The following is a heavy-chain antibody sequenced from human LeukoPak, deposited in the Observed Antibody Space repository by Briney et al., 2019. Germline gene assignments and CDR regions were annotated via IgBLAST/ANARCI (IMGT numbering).Heavy chain of an antibody. Sequence: ASVKVSCKASGGTFSSYTISWVRHAPRQGLEWMGRIIPSLGIANYAQKFQGRVTSTADKSTSTAYMELSSLRSEDTAVYYCARARGSSSSDYWGQGTLVTVSS. J-gene: IGHJ4*02. CDR2: IIPSLGIA. V-gene: IGHV1-69*02. CDR1: GGTFSSYT. CDR3: ARARGSSSSDY. D-gene: IGHD6-6*01.